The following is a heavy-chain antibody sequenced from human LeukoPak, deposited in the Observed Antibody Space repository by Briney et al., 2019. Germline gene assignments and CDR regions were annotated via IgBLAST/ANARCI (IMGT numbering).Heavy chain of an antibody. CDR3: ARRRQGGSLGSWFDP. CDR2: INHSGST. CDR1: GGSFSGYY. D-gene: IGHD3-10*01. V-gene: IGHV4-34*01. J-gene: IGHJ5*02. Sequence: SSETLSLTCAVYGGSFSGYYWSWIRQPPGKGLEWIGEINHSGSTNYNPSLKSRVTISVDTSKNQFSLKLSSVTAADTAVYYCARRRQGGSLGSWFDPWGQGTLVTVSS.